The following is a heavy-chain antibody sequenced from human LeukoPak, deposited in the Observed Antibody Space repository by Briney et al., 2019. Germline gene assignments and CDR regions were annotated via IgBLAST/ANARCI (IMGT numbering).Heavy chain of an antibody. D-gene: IGHD2-2*01. CDR3: ARKIGYGSRTSCYGILYFDY. V-gene: IGHV4-39*01. Sequence: PSETLSLTCTVSGGSISSSSYYWGWIRQPPGKGLEWLGSIYYSGSTYYYTPLKSRVTISVATSKTQFSLKLSSVTAADTAVYYCARKIGYGSRTSCYGILYFDYWGQGTLVTVSS. J-gene: IGHJ4*02. CDR2: IYYSGST. CDR1: GGSISSSSYY.